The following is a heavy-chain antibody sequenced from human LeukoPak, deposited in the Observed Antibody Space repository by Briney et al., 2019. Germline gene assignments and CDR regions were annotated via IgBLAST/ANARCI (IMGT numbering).Heavy chain of an antibody. D-gene: IGHD3-22*01. V-gene: IGHV1-2*06. Sequence: ASVKVSCKASGYTFTGYYVHWVRQAPGQGLEWMGRINPNSGGTNYAQKFQGRVTMTRDTSISTVYMELSRLRSDDTAVYYCARVGYYESSGYYEYWGQGTLVAVSS. CDR1: GYTFTGYY. CDR2: INPNSGGT. J-gene: IGHJ4*02. CDR3: ARVGYYESSGYYEY.